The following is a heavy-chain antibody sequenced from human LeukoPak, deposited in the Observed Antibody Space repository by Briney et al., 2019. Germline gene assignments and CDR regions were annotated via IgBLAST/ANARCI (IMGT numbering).Heavy chain of an antibody. CDR1: GGSISSGGYY. CDR2: ISGSGGST. D-gene: IGHD4-17*01. CDR3: AKGTPTVTTLYDY. J-gene: IGHJ4*02. Sequence: ETLSLTCTVSGGSISSGGYYWSWVRQAPGKGLEWVSAISGSGGSTYYADSVKGRFTISRDNSKNTLYLQMNSLRAEDTAVYYCAKGTPTVTTLYDYWGQGTLVTVSS. V-gene: IGHV3-23*01.